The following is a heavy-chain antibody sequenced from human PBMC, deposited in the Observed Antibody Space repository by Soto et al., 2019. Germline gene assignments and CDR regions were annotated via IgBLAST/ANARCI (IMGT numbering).Heavy chain of an antibody. CDR3: ARCVWSGSYPSLFFDY. Sequence: SGPTLVNPTQTLTLTCTFSGFSLSTSGVGVGWIRQPPGKALEWLALIYWNDDKRYSPSLKSRLTITKDTSKNQVVLTMTNMDPVDTATYYCARCVWSGSYPSLFFDYWGQGTLVTVSS. D-gene: IGHD3-10*01. CDR2: IYWNDDK. V-gene: IGHV2-5*01. CDR1: GFSLSTSGVG. J-gene: IGHJ4*02.